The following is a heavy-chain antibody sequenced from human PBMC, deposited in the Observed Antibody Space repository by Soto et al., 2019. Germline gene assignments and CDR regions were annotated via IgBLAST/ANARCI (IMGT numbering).Heavy chain of an antibody. Sequence: SETLSVTCTVSGGSISSSSYYWGWIRQPPGKGLEWIGYIYYSGSTYYNPSLKSRITISVDTSKNQFSLKLRSVTAADTAVYYCASQAGSHVILTVGWFDPWGQGTLVTVSS. J-gene: IGHJ5*02. V-gene: IGHV4-30-4*08. CDR2: IYYSGST. D-gene: IGHD3-9*01. CDR1: GGSISSSSYY. CDR3: ASQAGSHVILTVGWFDP.